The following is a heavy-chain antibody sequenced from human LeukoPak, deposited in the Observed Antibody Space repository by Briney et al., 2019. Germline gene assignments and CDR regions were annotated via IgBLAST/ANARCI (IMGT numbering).Heavy chain of an antibody. J-gene: IGHJ4*02. CDR3: ARLMGATWNYFDY. CDR1: GGSISSSSYY. V-gene: IGHV4-39*01. CDR2: IYYSGST. Sequence: SETLSLTCTVSGGSISSSSYYWGWIRQPPGKGLEWIGSIYYSGSTYYNPSLKSRLTISVDTSKNQFSLKLSSVTAADTAVYYCARLMGATWNYFDYWGQGTLVTVSS. D-gene: IGHD1-26*01.